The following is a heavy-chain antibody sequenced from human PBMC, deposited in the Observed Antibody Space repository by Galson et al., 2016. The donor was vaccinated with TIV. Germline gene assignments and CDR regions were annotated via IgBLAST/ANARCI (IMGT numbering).Heavy chain of an antibody. CDR2: LNPIFRAA. J-gene: IGHJ5*02. D-gene: IGHD6-13*01. CDR3: AQEKYRSSWYGWFYP. V-gene: IGHV1-69*08. Sequence: GAEVKKPGSSVEVSCKSSGGAFHSYIVTWVRQAPVQGLECMGRLNPIFRAAYYAQKFHSRVKVTSDKSTSTGYKELRSLRSEDTAVYYCAQEKYRSSWYGWFYPWGQGTLVTVSS. CDR1: GGAFHSYI.